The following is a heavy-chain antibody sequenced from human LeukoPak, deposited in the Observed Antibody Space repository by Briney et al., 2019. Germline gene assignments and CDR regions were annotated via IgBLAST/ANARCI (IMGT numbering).Heavy chain of an antibody. V-gene: IGHV1-2*02. J-gene: IGHJ5*02. CDR2: INPNSGGT. CDR3: ARDRVSMVRGVISSARFDP. Sequence: ASVKVSCKASGYTFTGYYMHWVRQAPGQGLEWMGWINPNSGGTNYAQKFQGRVTITADESTSTAYMELSSLRSEDTAVYYCARDRVSMVRGVISSARFDPWGQGTLVTVSS. D-gene: IGHD3-10*01. CDR1: GYTFTGYY.